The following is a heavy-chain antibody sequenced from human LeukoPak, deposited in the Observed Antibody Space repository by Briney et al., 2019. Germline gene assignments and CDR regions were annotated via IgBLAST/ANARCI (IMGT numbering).Heavy chain of an antibody. CDR3: ARARWQLVPYFDS. Sequence: ASVTVSCKASGYTFTDYYMHWVRQAPGQGLEWMGWINPNSGGTNFAQKFQCRVAMTRDTSISTAYLELGSLISDDTAVYFCARARWQLVPYFDSWGQGTLVTVSS. V-gene: IGHV1-2*02. D-gene: IGHD6-6*01. CDR2: INPNSGGT. J-gene: IGHJ4*02. CDR1: GYTFTDYY.